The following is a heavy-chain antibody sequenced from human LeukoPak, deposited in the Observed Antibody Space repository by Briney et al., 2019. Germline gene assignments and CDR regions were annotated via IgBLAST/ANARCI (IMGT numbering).Heavy chain of an antibody. CDR1: GGSISSGGYS. J-gene: IGHJ6*02. D-gene: IGHD3-3*01. CDR2: IYHSGST. V-gene: IGHV4-30-2*01. Sequence: SQTLSLTCAVSGGSISSGGYSWSWIRQPPGKGLEWIGYIYHSGSTYYNPSLKSRVTISVDTSKNQFSLKLSSVTAADTAVYYCAGINITIFGVVINSPPSMDVWGQGTTVTVSS. CDR3: AGINITIFGVVINSPPSMDV.